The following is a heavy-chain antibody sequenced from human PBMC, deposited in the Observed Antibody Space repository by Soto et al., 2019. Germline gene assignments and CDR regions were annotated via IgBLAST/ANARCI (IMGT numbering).Heavy chain of an antibody. V-gene: IGHV3-23*01. J-gene: IGHJ4*02. CDR1: GFTFSRYD. D-gene: IGHD3-10*01. CDR3: AKKHGSGSYSPFDY. Sequence: GGSLRLSCAASGFTFSRYDFHWVRQATGKGLEWVSGIGTAGSIYYADSVKGRFTISRDNSKNTLYLQMNSLRAEDTAVYYCAKKHGSGSYSPFDYWGQGTLVTVSS. CDR2: IGTAGSI.